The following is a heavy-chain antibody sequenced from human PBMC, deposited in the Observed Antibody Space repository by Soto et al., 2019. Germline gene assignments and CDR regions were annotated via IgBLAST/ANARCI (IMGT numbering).Heavy chain of an antibody. J-gene: IGHJ4*02. V-gene: IGHV1-18*01. D-gene: IGHD4-4*01. CDR2: ISTNSGNT. Sequence: QVQLVQSGAEVKEPGASVKVSCKPSGYTFTRNGISWVRQAPGQGLEWVGWISTNSGNTDYAQKLQGRVTLTTDTSTNTAYLELRSLISDDTAVYYCARDKDYMLDYWGQGTLVTVSS. CDR3: ARDKDYMLDY. CDR1: GYTFTRNG.